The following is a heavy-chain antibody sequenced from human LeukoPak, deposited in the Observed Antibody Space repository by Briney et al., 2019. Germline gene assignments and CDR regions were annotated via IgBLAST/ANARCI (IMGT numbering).Heavy chain of an antibody. CDR3: ARDYQGGGALDY. Sequence: SETLSLTCVVSGGSISSGGYSWSWIRQPPGKGLEWIGYIFYTGSIIYNPSLKSRVTISVDRSKNQFSLKLSSVTAADTAVYYCARDYQGGGALDYWGQGTLVTVSS. CDR2: IFYTGSI. CDR1: GGSISSGGYS. J-gene: IGHJ4*02. D-gene: IGHD3-16*01. V-gene: IGHV4-30-2*01.